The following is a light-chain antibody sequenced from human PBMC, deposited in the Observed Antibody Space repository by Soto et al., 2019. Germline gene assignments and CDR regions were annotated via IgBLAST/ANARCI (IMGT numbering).Light chain of an antibody. CDR2: SNN. V-gene: IGLV1-44*01. J-gene: IGLJ1*01. CDR3: AAWDDSLNGHYV. Sequence: SVLPQPPSASGPPGHRVTISCSGSSSNIGSNTANWYQQLPGTAPKLLIYSNNQRPSGVPDRFSGSKSGTSASLAISGLQSEDEADYYCAAWDDSLNGHYVFGTGTKVTVL. CDR1: SSNIGSNT.